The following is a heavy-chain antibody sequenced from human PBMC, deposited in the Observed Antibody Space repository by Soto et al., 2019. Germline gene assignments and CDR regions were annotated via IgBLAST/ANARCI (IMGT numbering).Heavy chain of an antibody. Sequence: QVQLVESGGGVVQPGRSLRLSCGASGFTFSSYGMHWVRQAPGKGLEWVAVLWYDGSNKYYADSVKGRFTISRDNSKNTLYLQMNSLRAEDTAVYYCARDRQSTYYYDSSGYYLPDYWGQGTLVTVSS. CDR3: ARDRQSTYYYDSSGYYLPDY. D-gene: IGHD3-22*01. CDR1: GFTFSSYG. V-gene: IGHV3-33*01. J-gene: IGHJ4*02. CDR2: LWYDGSNK.